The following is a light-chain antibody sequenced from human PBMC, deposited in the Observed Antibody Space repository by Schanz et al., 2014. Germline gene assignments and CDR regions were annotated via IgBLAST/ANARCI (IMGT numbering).Light chain of an antibody. CDR1: QSVFNNY. CDR2: GAS. CDR3: QQYGTSPFT. J-gene: IGKJ3*01. Sequence: EIVLTQSPGTLSLSLGEGATLSCRASQSVFNNYLAWFQQKPGQAPRLLIFGASSRATGIPDRFSVSGSGTDFTLTITRLEPEDFAVYYCQQYGTSPFTFGPGTKVDIK. V-gene: IGKV3-20*01.